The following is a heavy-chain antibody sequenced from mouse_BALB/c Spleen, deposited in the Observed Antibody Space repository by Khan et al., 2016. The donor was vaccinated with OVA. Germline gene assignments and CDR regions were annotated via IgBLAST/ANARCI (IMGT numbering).Heavy chain of an antibody. D-gene: IGHD1-2*01. CDR3: ARELRRGGFAY. CDR1: GISLTDYG. J-gene: IGHJ3*01. V-gene: IGHV2-6-7*01. CDR2: IWGDGST. Sequence: VQLQESGPGLVAPSQSLSITCTVSGISLTDYGVNWVRQPPGKRLEWLGMIWGDGSTDYDSALKSRLSINKDNSKSQVFLKMNSLQTDDTARYYCARELRRGGFAYWGQGTLVTVSA.